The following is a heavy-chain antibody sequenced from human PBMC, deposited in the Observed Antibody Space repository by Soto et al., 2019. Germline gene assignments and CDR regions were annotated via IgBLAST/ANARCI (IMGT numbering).Heavy chain of an antibody. CDR2: ISFDGSET. V-gene: IGHV3-30-3*01. J-gene: IGHJ4*02. D-gene: IGHD1-26*01. Sequence: VQLVESGGGVVLPGRSLRLSCEASGFTFRSYSMHWVRQAPGKGLEWVAVISFDGSETFYRDSVRGRFTVSRDNPKNTLYLQMDRVTAEDTAIYYCANPRGATGNLFDYWGQGT. CDR1: GFTFRSYS. CDR3: ANPRGATGNLFDY.